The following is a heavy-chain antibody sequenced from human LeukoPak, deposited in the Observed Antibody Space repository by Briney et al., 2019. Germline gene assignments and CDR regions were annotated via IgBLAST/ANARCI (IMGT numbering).Heavy chain of an antibody. Sequence: GGSLRLPCAASGFTFSSYSMNWVRQAPGKGLEWVSSISSSSSYIYYADSVKGRFTISRDNAKNSLYLQMNSLRAEDTAVYYCASLSNGPTDYWGQGTLVTVSS. J-gene: IGHJ4*02. D-gene: IGHD2/OR15-2a*01. CDR3: ASLSNGPTDY. V-gene: IGHV3-21*01. CDR1: GFTFSSYS. CDR2: ISSSSSYI.